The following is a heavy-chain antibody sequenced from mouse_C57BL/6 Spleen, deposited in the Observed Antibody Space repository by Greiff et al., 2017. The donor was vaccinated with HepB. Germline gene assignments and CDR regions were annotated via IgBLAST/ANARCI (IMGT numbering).Heavy chain of an antibody. J-gene: IGHJ1*03. CDR1: GYTFTDYY. V-gene: IGHV1-26*01. CDR3: ARDYGSDWYFDV. CDR2: INPNNGGT. Sequence: EVKLQQSGPELVKPGASVKISCKACGYTFTDYYMNWVKQSHGKSLEWIGDINPNNGGTSYNQKFKGKATLTVDKSSSTAYMELRSLTSEDSAVYYCARDYGSDWYFDVWGTGTTVTVSS. D-gene: IGHD1-1*01.